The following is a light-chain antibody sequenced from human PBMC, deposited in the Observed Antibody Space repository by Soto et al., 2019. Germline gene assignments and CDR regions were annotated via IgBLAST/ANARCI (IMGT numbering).Light chain of an antibody. CDR2: GAS. J-gene: IGKJ4*01. CDR3: QQRSNWPPT. CDR1: KSVDSNY. V-gene: IGKV3D-20*02. Sequence: EIVLTQSPGTLSLSPGVRATLSCRASKSVDSNYLAWYQQKPGQAPRIIIFGASGRATGIPDRFSGSGSGTDFTLTISTLEPEDFAVYYCQQRSNWPPTFGGGTKVDIK.